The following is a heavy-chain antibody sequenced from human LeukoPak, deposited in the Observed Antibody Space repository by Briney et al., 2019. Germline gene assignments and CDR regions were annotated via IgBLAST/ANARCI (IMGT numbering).Heavy chain of an antibody. CDR3: ARDYYDSSGYYGFDI. CDR1: GFTFSSFG. Sequence: GGSLRLSCAASGFTFSSFGMHWVRQAPGKGLERVAGISYDGSSKYYADSVKGRFTISRDNAKNSLYLQMNSLRAEDTAVYYCARDYYDSSGYYGFDIWGQGTMVTVSS. CDR2: ISYDGSSK. V-gene: IGHV3-30*03. D-gene: IGHD3-22*01. J-gene: IGHJ3*02.